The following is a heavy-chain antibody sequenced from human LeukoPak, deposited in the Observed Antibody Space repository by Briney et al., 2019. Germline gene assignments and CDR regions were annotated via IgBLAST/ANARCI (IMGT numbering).Heavy chain of an antibody. J-gene: IGHJ4*02. CDR3: VRDKLTGASRLDY. V-gene: IGHV3-7*03. D-gene: IGHD7-27*01. Sequence: GGSLRLSCAASGFTFSNYWMSWVRQAPGKELEWVANIEQDGSEIYYVDSVKGRFTISRDNAKNSLYLQMNSLRAEDTAVYYCVRDKLTGASRLDYWGQGTLLTVSS. CDR1: GFTFSNYW. CDR2: IEQDGSEI.